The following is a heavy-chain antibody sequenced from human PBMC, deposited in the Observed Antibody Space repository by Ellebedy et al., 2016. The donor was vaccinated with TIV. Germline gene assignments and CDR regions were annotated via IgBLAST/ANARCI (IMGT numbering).Heavy chain of an antibody. Sequence: PGGSLRLSCAASGFTFSNYAMNWVRQAPGKGLEWVSGISSSGDSTYYADSVKGRFTVSRDISKNTLYLQMNSLRAEDTAVYYCARARIEGGNWFDPWGQGTLVTVSS. CDR2: ISSSGDST. J-gene: IGHJ5*02. CDR3: ARARIEGGNWFDP. V-gene: IGHV3-23*01. CDR1: GFTFSNYA. D-gene: IGHD1-26*01.